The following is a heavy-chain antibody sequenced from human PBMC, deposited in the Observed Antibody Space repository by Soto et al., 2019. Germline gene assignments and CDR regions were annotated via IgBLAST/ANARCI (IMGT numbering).Heavy chain of an antibody. CDR1: GYTFTSYG. V-gene: IGHV1-18*01. J-gene: IGHJ4*02. CDR3: ARVFYYDSSGDFDY. D-gene: IGHD3-22*01. CDR2: ISAYNGNT. Sequence: ASVKVSCKASGYTFTSYGISWVRQAPGQGLEWMGWISAYNGNTNYAQKLQGRVTMTTDTSTSTAYMELRSLRSDDTAVYYCARVFYYDSSGDFDYWGQGTIVTVYS.